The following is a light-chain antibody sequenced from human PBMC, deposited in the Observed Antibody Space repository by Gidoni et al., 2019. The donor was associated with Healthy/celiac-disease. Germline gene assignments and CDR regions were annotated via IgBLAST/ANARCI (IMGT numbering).Light chain of an antibody. Sequence: DIVLTHSPASLAASLGETATINCKSSQSVSYSSNNKNYLARSQQKPGQTPQLLIYWASPRESGVPDRFSGSGSGRDFTLTISSLQAEDVAVYYCQQYYHTPPTFGPGTKVDIK. CDR3: QQYYHTPPT. J-gene: IGKJ3*01. V-gene: IGKV4-1*01. CDR1: QSVSYSSNNKNY. CDR2: WAS.